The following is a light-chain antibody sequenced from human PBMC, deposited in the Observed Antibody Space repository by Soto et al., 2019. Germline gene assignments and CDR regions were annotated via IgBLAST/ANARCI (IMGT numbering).Light chain of an antibody. Sequence: DVQMTQSPSSLSASVGDRVTITCRASQNIDIYLNWYQQKPGRPPTLLLYTTSRLQSGVPTRFSGGGSGTDFTLTISNLQPEDFASYSCHQSYITPPAFGQGTKVGIK. CDR3: HQSYITPPA. CDR1: QNIDIY. CDR2: TTS. J-gene: IGKJ2*01. V-gene: IGKV1-39*01.